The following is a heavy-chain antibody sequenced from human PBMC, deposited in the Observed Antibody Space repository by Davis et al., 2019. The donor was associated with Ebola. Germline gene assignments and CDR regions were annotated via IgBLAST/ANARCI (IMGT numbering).Heavy chain of an antibody. Sequence: PSETLSLTCTVSGGSISSYYWSWIRQPAGKGLEWIGRIYTSGSTNYNPSLKSRFTMSVDTSKNQFPLKLSSVTAADTAEYYCARDAVYGDYAGRIFDYWGQGTLVTVSS. V-gene: IGHV4-4*07. J-gene: IGHJ4*02. CDR3: ARDAVYGDYAGRIFDY. CDR1: GGSISSYY. CDR2: IYTSGST. D-gene: IGHD4-17*01.